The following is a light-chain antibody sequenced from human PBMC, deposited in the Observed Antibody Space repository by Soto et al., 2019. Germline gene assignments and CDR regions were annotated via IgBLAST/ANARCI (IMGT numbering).Light chain of an antibody. Sequence: DIQMTQSPSSLSASVGDSVTITCRASQNIFSFLGWYQHKPGKAPELLIYAASSLRSGVPSWFSGRGSGTEFARTISNLQPQDSATFYCQQSYSVPHTFGQGTKLEIK. CDR2: AAS. V-gene: IGKV1-39*01. CDR3: QQSYSVPHT. J-gene: IGKJ2*01. CDR1: QNIFSF.